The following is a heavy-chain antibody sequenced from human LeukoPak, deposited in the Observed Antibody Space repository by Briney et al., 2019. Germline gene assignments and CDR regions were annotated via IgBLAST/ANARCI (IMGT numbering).Heavy chain of an antibody. D-gene: IGHD3-10*01. V-gene: IGHV4-34*01. CDR1: GGSFSGYY. Sequence: SETLSLTCAVYGGSFSGYYWSWIRQPPGKGLEWIGEINHSGSTNYNPSLKSRVTISVDTSKNQFSLKLSSVTAADTAVYYCARGYYGSGIPGAFDIWGQGTMVTVPS. CDR3: ARGYYGSGIPGAFDI. J-gene: IGHJ3*02. CDR2: INHSGST.